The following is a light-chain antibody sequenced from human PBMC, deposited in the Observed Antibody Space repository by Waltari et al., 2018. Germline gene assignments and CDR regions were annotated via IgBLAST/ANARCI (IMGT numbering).Light chain of an antibody. CDR3: QQRSDWPMT. V-gene: IGKV3-11*01. J-gene: IGKJ4*01. CDR2: DTS. Sequence: EIVLTQSPAPLSLSPGERATLPCRATQSVSNFLAWYQQKPGQAPRLLIYDTSTRATGIPARFSGSGSGTDFTLTISSLEPEDFAVYYCQQRSDWPMTFGGGTKVEIK. CDR1: QSVSNF.